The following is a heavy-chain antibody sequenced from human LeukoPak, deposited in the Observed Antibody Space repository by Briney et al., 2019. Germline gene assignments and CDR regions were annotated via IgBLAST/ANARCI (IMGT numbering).Heavy chain of an antibody. V-gene: IGHV3-11*01. D-gene: IGHD6-13*01. CDR3: ARGGSSWSFDY. Sequence: GGSLRISCAASGFTFSDHYMSWIRQAPGKGLEWVSYISTSGTTIYYAGSVKGRFTIFRENTKNSLYLQMNSLRAEDTAVYYCARGGSSWSFDYWGQGTLVTVSS. J-gene: IGHJ4*02. CDR1: GFTFSDHY. CDR2: ISTSGTTI.